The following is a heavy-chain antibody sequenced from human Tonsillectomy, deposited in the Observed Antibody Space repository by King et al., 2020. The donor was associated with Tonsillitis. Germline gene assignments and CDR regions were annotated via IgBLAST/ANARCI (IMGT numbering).Heavy chain of an antibody. J-gene: IGHJ6*03. D-gene: IGHD5-18*01. CDR2: ISHDGSNK. V-gene: IGHV3-30*01. Sequence: VQLVESGGGVVQPGRSLRLSCAASGFPFSSYPMHLVRQAPGRGLEWAAVISHDGSNKYFADSVKCRFTISRDNSKNTLALQMNSLRAEDTAVYYCAGSGYSYGYYYLDVWGKGPTVTVS. CDR1: GFPFSSYP. CDR3: AGSGYSYGYYYLDV.